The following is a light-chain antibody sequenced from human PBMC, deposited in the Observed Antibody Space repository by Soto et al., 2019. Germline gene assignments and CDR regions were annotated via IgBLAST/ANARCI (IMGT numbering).Light chain of an antibody. J-gene: IGLJ3*02. V-gene: IGLV2-14*01. CDR2: EVS. CDR1: SSDVGGYYY. Sequence: QSALTQPASVSGSPGQSITISCTGTSSDVGGYYYVSWYQHHPGKSPKLMIYEVSSRPSGVSNRFSGSKSGNTASLTISGLQAEDEADYYCSSYRSSNSGVFGGGTKLTVL. CDR3: SSYRSSNSGV.